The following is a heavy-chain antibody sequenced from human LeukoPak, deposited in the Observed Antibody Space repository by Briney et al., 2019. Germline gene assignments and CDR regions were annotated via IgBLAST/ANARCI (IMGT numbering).Heavy chain of an antibody. CDR2: IYSGTNT. Sequence: GGSLRLSCAASGFTVSAKYMSWVRQAPGKGLEWVSVIYSGTNTYYADSVKGRFTISRDNSKNTVYLQMNSLRAEDTAVYYCAREGVYDSSGYHDALDIWGQGTMVTVSS. D-gene: IGHD3-22*01. CDR1: GFTVSAKY. CDR3: AREGVYDSSGYHDALDI. V-gene: IGHV3-53*01. J-gene: IGHJ3*02.